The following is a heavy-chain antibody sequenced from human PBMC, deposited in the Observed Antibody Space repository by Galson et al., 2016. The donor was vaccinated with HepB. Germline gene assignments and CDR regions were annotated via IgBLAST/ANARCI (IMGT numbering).Heavy chain of an antibody. CDR2: ITHTTYTI. CDR3: ARDGGGGYNLDY. Sequence: SLRLSCAASGFTFSSYSMNWVRQAPGTGLEWVSHITHTTYTIYYADSVKGRFTISRENAKNSVYLQMNSLRDEDTAVYYCARDGGGGYNLDYWGQGTLFTVSS. CDR1: GFTFSSYS. J-gene: IGHJ4*02. D-gene: IGHD5-24*01. V-gene: IGHV3-48*02.